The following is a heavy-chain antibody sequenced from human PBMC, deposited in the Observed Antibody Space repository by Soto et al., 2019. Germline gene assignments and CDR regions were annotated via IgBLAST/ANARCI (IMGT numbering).Heavy chain of an antibody. V-gene: IGHV3-13*01. Sequence: GGSLRLSCEASGFAFSGFDMHWVRQPTGKGLEWVSTIGTAGDTYYAVSVKGRFTISRDNAKNSLSLQMNSLRAGDTAVYFCARGQEVGAHFFDSWGQGTQVTVSS. D-gene: IGHD2-15*01. CDR1: GFAFSGFD. CDR2: IGTAGDT. J-gene: IGHJ4*02. CDR3: ARGQEVGAHFFDS.